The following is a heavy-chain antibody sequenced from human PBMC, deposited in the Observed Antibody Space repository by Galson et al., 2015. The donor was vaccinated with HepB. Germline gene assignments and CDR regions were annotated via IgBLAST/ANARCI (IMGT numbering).Heavy chain of an antibody. D-gene: IGHD2-2*01. Sequence: SLRLSCAASGFTFDDYAMHWVRQAPGKGLEWVSGISWNSGSIGYADSVKGRFTISRDNAKNSLYLQVNSLRAEDTALYYCAKDRGLGYCSSTSCYLGAFDIWGQGTMVTVSS. CDR2: ISWNSGSI. V-gene: IGHV3-9*01. CDR3: AKDRGLGYCSSTSCYLGAFDI. J-gene: IGHJ3*02. CDR1: GFTFDDYA.